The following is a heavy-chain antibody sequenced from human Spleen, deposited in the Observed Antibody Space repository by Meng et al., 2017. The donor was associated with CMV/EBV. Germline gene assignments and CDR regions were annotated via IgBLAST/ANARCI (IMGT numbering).Heavy chain of an antibody. D-gene: IGHD3-22*01. J-gene: IGHJ4*02. CDR3: AKETSYDSSGYYY. CDR1: GGSITTNHKW. Sequence: VSGGSITTNHKWWGWVRQPPGKGLEWIGEISHSGDTNHNPSLKSRVTILMDRSKNHCSLELSSVTAADTAVYYCAKETSYDSSGYYYWGQGILVTVSS. V-gene: IGHV4-4*02. CDR2: ISHSGDT.